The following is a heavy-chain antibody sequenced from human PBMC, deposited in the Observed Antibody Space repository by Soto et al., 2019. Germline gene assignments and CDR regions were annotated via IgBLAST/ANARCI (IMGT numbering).Heavy chain of an antibody. D-gene: IGHD5-18*01. CDR1: GGTFSSYA. J-gene: IGHJ4*02. Sequence: ASVKVYCKASGGTFSSYAISWVRQAPGQGLEWMGGIIPIFGTANYAQKFQGRVTITADESTSTAYMELSSLRSEDTAVYYCARQPTSGYSYGYFDYWGQGTLVTVSS. CDR3: ARQPTSGYSYGYFDY. V-gene: IGHV1-69*13. CDR2: IIPIFGTA.